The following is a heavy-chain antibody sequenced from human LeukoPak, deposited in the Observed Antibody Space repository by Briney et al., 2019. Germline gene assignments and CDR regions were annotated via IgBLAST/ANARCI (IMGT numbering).Heavy chain of an antibody. CDR1: GFTFSSYG. D-gene: IGHD3-9*01. J-gene: IGHJ4*02. Sequence: GGSLRLSCEASGFTFSSYGMAWVRQAPGKGREWGSFIRRGADQTYYPDSGERRYTISREHSKNTMYLQMNSLRAEDTAVYYRARDSNHNLTGYYLLDYWGQGTLVTVSS. CDR3: ARDSNHNLTGYYLLDY. V-gene: IGHV3-23*01. CDR2: IRRGADQT.